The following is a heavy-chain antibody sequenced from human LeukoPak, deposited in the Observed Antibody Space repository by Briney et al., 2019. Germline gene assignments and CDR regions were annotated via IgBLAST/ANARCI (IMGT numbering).Heavy chain of an antibody. J-gene: IGHJ4*02. Sequence: HPGGSLRLSCAASGFTFSSYAMSWVRQAPGKGLEWVSVIYSGGSTYYADSVKGRFTTSRDNSKNTLYLQMNSLRAEDTAVYYCARERSSTSWGQGTLVTVSS. CDR2: IYSGGST. CDR3: ARERSSTS. V-gene: IGHV3-53*01. CDR1: GFTFSSYA. D-gene: IGHD2-2*01.